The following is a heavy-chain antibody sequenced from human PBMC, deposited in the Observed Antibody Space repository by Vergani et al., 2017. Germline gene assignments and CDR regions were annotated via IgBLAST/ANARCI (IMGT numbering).Heavy chain of an antibody. Sequence: QVQLVQSGAEVKKPGASVKVSCKASGYTFTGYYMHWVRQAPGQGLEWMGWINPNSGGTNYAQLFQGRVTMTRDTSISTAYMELSRLRSDDTAGYYCARAPTNYDFWSGYYSTEPIVAFDIWGQGTMVTVSS. V-gene: IGHV1-2*02. CDR3: ARAPTNYDFWSGYYSTEPIVAFDI. D-gene: IGHD3-3*01. CDR2: INPNSGGT. CDR1: GYTFTGYY. J-gene: IGHJ3*02.